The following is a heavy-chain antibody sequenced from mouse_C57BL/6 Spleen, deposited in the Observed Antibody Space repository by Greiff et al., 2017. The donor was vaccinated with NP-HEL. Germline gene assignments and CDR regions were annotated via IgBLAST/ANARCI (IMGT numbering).Heavy chain of an antibody. J-gene: IGHJ2*01. Sequence: LVESGAELVRPGASVKLSCTASGFNIKDDYMHWVKQRPEQGLEWIGWIDPENGDTEYASKFQGKATITADTSSNTAYLQLSSLTSEDTAVYYCTPLYGLDYWGQGTTLTVSS. D-gene: IGHD1-1*01. CDR3: TPLYGLDY. V-gene: IGHV14-4*01. CDR1: GFNIKDDY. CDR2: IDPENGDT.